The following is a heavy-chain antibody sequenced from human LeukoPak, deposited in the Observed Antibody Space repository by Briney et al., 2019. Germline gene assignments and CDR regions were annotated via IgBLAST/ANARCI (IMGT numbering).Heavy chain of an antibody. V-gene: IGHV3-48*03. Sequence: GGSLRLSCAASGFTFSSYEMNWVRQAPGKGLEWVSYISSSGSTIYYADSVKGRFTISRDNAKNSLYLQMNSLRAEDTAVYYCARFYDRGVDYWGQGTLVTVSS. J-gene: IGHJ4*02. CDR1: GFTFSSYE. CDR3: ARFYDRGVDY. CDR2: ISSSGSTI. D-gene: IGHD3-22*01.